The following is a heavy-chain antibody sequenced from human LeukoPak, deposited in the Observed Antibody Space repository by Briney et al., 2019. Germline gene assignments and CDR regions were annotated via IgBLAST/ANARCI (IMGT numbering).Heavy chain of an antibody. CDR1: GGSISSSNW. J-gene: IGHJ4*02. D-gene: IGHD3-10*01. Sequence: KPSGTLSRTCAVSGGSISSSNWWSWVRQPPGKGLEWIGEIYHGGSTNYNPSLKSRVAMSVDRSRNQFSLQLSSVTAADTAVYYCAKGEDHGSGTVHFASWGQGTLVTVSS. CDR2: IYHGGST. V-gene: IGHV4-4*02. CDR3: AKGEDHGSGTVHFAS.